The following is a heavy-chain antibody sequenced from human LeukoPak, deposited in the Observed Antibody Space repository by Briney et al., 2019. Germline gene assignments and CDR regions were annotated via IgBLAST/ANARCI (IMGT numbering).Heavy chain of an antibody. CDR3: ASLSLGHY. CDR1: GFTVSNNY. J-gene: IGHJ4*02. D-gene: IGHD6-6*01. Sequence: GGSLRLSCAASGFTVSNNYMSWVRQAPGKGLEWVSVIYSGGSTYYADSVKGRFTISRDTSKNTLSLQMNSLRAEDAAVYYCASLSLGHYWGQGTLVTVSS. V-gene: IGHV3-53*01. CDR2: IYSGGST.